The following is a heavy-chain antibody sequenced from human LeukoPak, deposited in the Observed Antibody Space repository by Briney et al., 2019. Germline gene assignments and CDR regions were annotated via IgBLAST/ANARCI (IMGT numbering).Heavy chain of an antibody. D-gene: IGHD3-22*01. J-gene: IGHJ4*02. V-gene: IGHV4-39*01. Sequence: SETLSLTCTVSGGSISSSSYYWGWIRQPPGKGLEWIGSIYYSGSTYYNPSFKSRVTISVDTSKNQFSLKLSSVTAADTAVYYCARLDDSSGYLHWGQGTLVTVSS. CDR2: IYYSGST. CDR3: ARLDDSSGYLH. CDR1: GGSISSSSYY.